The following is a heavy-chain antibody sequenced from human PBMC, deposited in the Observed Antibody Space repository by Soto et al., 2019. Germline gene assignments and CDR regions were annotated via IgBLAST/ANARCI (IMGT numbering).Heavy chain of an antibody. J-gene: IGHJ4*02. V-gene: IGHV4-34*12. CDR2: IFHGGST. Sequence: SETLSLTCAVYGGSGGSFSGYYWSWIRQPPGKGLEWIGEIFHGGSTYYNPSLKTRVTISVDKSKNHFSLKLSSVTAADTAVYYCARVYSGSYSDYWGQGTLVTVSS. CDR1: GGSGGSFSGYY. CDR3: ARVYSGSYSDY. D-gene: IGHD1-26*01.